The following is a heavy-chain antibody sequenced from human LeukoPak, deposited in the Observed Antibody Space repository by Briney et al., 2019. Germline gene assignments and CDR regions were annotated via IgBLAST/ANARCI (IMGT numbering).Heavy chain of an antibody. CDR3: ARGPGSSGGAYVGDY. D-gene: IGHD3-22*01. CDR2: IDGGGSST. CDR1: GFTFSYHW. Sequence: PGGSLRLSCGASGFTFSYHWMHWVRQVPGKGLVWVSRIDGGGSSTSYADSVKGRFSISRDNAKSTLYLQMSSLRAEDTAVYYCARGPGSSGGAYVGDYWGQGTLVIVSS. J-gene: IGHJ4*02. V-gene: IGHV3-74*01.